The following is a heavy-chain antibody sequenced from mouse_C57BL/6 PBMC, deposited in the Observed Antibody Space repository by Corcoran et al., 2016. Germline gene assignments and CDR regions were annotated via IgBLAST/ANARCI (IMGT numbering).Heavy chain of an antibody. CDR3: ARRGTTVVESWFAY. J-gene: IGHJ3*01. D-gene: IGHD1-1*01. CDR1: GYTFTTYG. Sequence: QIQLVQSGPELKKPGETVKISCKASGYTFTTYGMSWVKQAPGKGLKWMGWINTYSGVPTYADDFKGRFAFSLETSASTAYLQINNLKNEDTATYFCARRGTTVVESWFAYWGQGTLVTVSA. V-gene: IGHV9-3*01. CDR2: INTYSGVP.